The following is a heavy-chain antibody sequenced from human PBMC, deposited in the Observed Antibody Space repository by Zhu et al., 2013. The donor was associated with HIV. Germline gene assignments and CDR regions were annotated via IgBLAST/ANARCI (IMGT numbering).Heavy chain of an antibody. CDR2: ISGSGGST. D-gene: IGHD2-2*01. CDR3: AKDLHIVVVPAHNNAFDI. Sequence: EVQLVQSGGGVAQPGSSLRLSCAASGITLSSYAMSWVRQAPGKGLEWVSAISGSGGSTYYADSVKGRFTISRDNSKNTLYLQMNSLRAEDTAVYYCAKDLHIVVVPAHNNAFDIWGQGTMVTVSS. CDR1: GITLSSYA. V-gene: IGHV3-23*04. J-gene: IGHJ3*02.